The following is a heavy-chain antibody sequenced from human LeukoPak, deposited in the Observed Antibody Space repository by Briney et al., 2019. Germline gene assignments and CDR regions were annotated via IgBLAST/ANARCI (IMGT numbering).Heavy chain of an antibody. V-gene: IGHV3-11*01. Sequence: GGSLRLSCAASGFTFSDYYMNWIRQAPGKGLEWVSYISISGTTIYYADSVKGRFTISRDNAKKTLYLQMNSLRAEDTAVYYCAKDLVYSSGGGYWGQGTLVTVSS. CDR3: AKDLVYSSGGGY. D-gene: IGHD2-15*01. CDR1: GFTFSDYY. J-gene: IGHJ4*02. CDR2: ISISGTTI.